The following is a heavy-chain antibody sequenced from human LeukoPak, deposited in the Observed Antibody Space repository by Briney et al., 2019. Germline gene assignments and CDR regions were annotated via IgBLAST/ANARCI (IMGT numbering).Heavy chain of an antibody. Sequence: SVKVSCKASGGTFSIYAISWVRQAPGQGLEWMGRIIPIFGTANYAQKFQGRVMITTDESTSTAYMELSSLRFEDTAVYYCARDRAYSSRPYYFDYWGQGTLVTVSS. J-gene: IGHJ4*02. V-gene: IGHV1-69*05. D-gene: IGHD6-13*01. CDR3: ARDRAYSSRPYYFDY. CDR2: IIPIFGTA. CDR1: GGTFSIYA.